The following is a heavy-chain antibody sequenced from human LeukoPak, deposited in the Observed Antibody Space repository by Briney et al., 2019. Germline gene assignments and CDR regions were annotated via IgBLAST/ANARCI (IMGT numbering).Heavy chain of an antibody. CDR1: GFTLGSYA. V-gene: IGHV3-23*01. Sequence: PGESLRLSCAGSGFTLGSYAMSWVRQAPGKGLEWVSAISGNGYNTYYADSVKGRFTISRESSGNTLYRQMHKLRTEDMAVYYCAKRVRLWFAFYFDYWGQGTLVTVSS. J-gene: IGHJ4*02. CDR2: ISGNGYNT. D-gene: IGHD3-10*01. CDR3: AKRVRLWFAFYFDY.